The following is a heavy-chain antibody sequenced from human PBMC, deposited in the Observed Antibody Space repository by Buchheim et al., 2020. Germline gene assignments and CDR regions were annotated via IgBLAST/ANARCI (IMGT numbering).Heavy chain of an antibody. CDR1: GFTFSSYL. CDR2: IKQDGREK. CDR3: ARARYDFWSGYSPFDY. D-gene: IGHD3-3*01. J-gene: IGHJ4*02. Sequence: EVQLVESGGGLVQPGGSLRLSCAASGFTFSSYLMSWVRQAPGKGLEWVANIKQDGREKYYVDSVKGRFTISRDNAKYLLYLQMNSLRAEDTAVYYCARARYDFWSGYSPFDYWCQGTL. V-gene: IGHV3-7*01.